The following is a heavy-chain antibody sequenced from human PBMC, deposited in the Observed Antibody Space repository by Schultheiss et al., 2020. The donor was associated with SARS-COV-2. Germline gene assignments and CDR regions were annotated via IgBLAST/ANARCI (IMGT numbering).Heavy chain of an antibody. J-gene: IGHJ4*02. V-gene: IGHV1-2*02. CDR2: INPHSGGT. Sequence: ASVKVSCKASGYTFIGDYIHWVRQAPGQGLEWMGRINPHSGGTNYPQKFQGRLTLTRDTTINTAYMELNSLRLDDTAVYYCARDLSVIVTTPPGYWGQGALVTVSS. D-gene: IGHD3-22*01. CDR1: GYTFIGDY. CDR3: ARDLSVIVTTPPGY.